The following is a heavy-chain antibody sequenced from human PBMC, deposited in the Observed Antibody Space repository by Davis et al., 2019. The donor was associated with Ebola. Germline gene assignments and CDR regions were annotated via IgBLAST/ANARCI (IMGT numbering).Heavy chain of an antibody. J-gene: IGHJ4*02. CDR1: GFTFSNYW. Sequence: GESLKISCAASGFTFSNYWMTWVRQAPGKGLEWVSSISSSSSYIYYADSVKGRFTISRDNSKTTLYLQMNTLRVEDTALYYCARDFGDYEFYIDNWGQGALVTVSS. CDR2: ISSSSSYI. V-gene: IGHV3-21*01. D-gene: IGHD4-17*01. CDR3: ARDFGDYEFYIDN.